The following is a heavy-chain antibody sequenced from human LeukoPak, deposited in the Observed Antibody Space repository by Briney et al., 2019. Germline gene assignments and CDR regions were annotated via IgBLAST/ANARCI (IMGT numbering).Heavy chain of an antibody. V-gene: IGHV1-2*06. CDR2: INPYNGGT. D-gene: IGHD2-2*01. CDR1: GYTFTGYY. J-gene: IGHJ4*02. Sequence: ASVKVSCTASGYTFTGYYMHWVRQAPGQGLEWMGRINPYNGGTNYVQKFQGRVTLTRDTSISTAYMELSSLTSDDTAMYYCARLLGCNSISCYSDFDYWGQGTLVTVSS. CDR3: ARLLGCNSISCYSDFDY.